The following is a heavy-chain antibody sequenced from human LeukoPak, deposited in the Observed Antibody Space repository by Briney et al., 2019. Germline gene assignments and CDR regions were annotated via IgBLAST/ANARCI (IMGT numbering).Heavy chain of an antibody. J-gene: IGHJ4*02. CDR3: ARVGRRTAAGTPFDY. CDR1: GYTLTGYY. D-gene: IGHD6-13*01. Sequence: ASVKVSCKASGYTLTGYYMHWVRQAPGQGLEWMRWISPNSGGTNYAQKFQGRVTMTRDTSISTAYMELSRLKSDDTAVYYCARVGRRTAAGTPFDYWGQGTLVTVSS. V-gene: IGHV1-2*02. CDR2: ISPNSGGT.